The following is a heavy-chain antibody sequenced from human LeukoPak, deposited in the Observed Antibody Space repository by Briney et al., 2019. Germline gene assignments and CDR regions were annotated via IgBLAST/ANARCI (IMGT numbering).Heavy chain of an antibody. CDR1: GGSISSYY. J-gene: IGHJ5*02. D-gene: IGHD3-10*01. CDR2: IYYSVST. V-gene: IGHV4-59*01. CDR3: AREATMVRGVIGWFDP. Sequence: PSETLSLTCTVSGGSISSYYWSWIRQPPGKGLEWIGYIYYSVSTNYNPSLKSRVTISVDTSKNQFSLKLSSVTAADTAVYYCAREATMVRGVIGWFDPWGQGTLVTVSS.